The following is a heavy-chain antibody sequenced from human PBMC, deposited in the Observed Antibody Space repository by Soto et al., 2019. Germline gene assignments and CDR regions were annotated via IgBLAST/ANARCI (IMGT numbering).Heavy chain of an antibody. J-gene: IGHJ6*02. CDR3: ACSTVTGYYYYGMDV. CDR1: GYSFTSYW. Sequence: PGESLKISCKGSGYSFTSYWIGWVRQMPGKCLEWMGIIYPGDSYTRYSPSFQGQVTISADKFISTAYLQWSSLKASDTAMYYCACSTVTGYYYYGMDVWGQGTTVTVSS. CDR2: IYPGDSYT. V-gene: IGHV5-51*01. D-gene: IGHD4-17*01.